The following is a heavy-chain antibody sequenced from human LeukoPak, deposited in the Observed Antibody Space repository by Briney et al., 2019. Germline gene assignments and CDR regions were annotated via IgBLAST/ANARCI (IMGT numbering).Heavy chain of an antibody. D-gene: IGHD6-19*01. CDR3: ARRRGSGWYGMGFGN. Sequence: SGTLSLTCAVSGGSISSSNWWSWVRQPPGKGLEWIGEIYHSGSTNYNPSLKSRVTISVDTSKNQFSLKLSSVTAADTAVYYCARRRGSGWYGMGFGNWGQGTLVTVSS. CDR2: IYHSGST. V-gene: IGHV4-4*02. J-gene: IGHJ4*02. CDR1: GGSISSSNW.